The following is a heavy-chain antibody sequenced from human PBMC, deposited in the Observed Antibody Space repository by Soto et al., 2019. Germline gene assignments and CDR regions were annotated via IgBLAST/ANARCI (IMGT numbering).Heavy chain of an antibody. V-gene: IGHV3-30*18. D-gene: IGHD4-17*01. Sequence: PGGSLRLSCAASGFTFSDYGMHWVRQAPGKGPEWLAVISYDGTTQHYADSVKGRFTISRDKSANSLYLQMDSLRAEDTAVYYCAKDAVSGDGVWLLDSWGQGTVVTVSS. CDR2: ISYDGTTQ. CDR3: AKDAVSGDGVWLLDS. J-gene: IGHJ5*02. CDR1: GFTFSDYG.